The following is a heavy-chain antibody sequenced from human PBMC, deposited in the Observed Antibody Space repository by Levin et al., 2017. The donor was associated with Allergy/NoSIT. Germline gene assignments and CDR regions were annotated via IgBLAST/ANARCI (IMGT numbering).Heavy chain of an antibody. CDR2: IVPIFGPT. D-gene: IGHD2-15*01. CDR1: GGTFTSYA. Sequence: GASVKVSCKASGGTFTSYAFSWVRQAPGQGLEWMGGIVPIFGPTIYAQKFQGRLTITADESSSTAYMELSSLSSDDTAVYFCAAGGGVTEVLVGPTYPYYYDGMDVWGQGTTVTVSS. J-gene: IGHJ6*02. V-gene: IGHV1-69*13. CDR3: AAGGGVTEVLVGPTYPYYYDGMDV.